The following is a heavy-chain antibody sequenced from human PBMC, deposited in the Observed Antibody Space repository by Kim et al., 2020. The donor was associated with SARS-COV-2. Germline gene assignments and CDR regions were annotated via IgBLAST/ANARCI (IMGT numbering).Heavy chain of an antibody. D-gene: IGHD3-9*01. Sequence: VKRRLTISRDNAKNSLYLQMNSLRDEDTSVYYCASGDVGWLLTSYSMDVWGQGTTVTVSS. CDR3: ASGDVGWLLTSYSMDV. J-gene: IGHJ6*02. V-gene: IGHV3-48*02.